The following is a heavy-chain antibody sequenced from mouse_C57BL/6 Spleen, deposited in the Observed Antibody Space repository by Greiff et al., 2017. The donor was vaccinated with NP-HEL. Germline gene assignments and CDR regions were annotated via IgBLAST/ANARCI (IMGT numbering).Heavy chain of an antibody. V-gene: IGHV7-1*01. D-gene: IGHD4-1*01. Sequence: VQLMESGGGLVQSGRSLRLSCATSGFTFSDFYMEWVRQAPGKGLEWIAASRNKANDYTTEYSASVKGRFIVSRDTSQSILYLQMNALRAEDTAIYYCAREAGTGNFDYWGQGTTLTVSS. CDR3: AREAGTGNFDY. CDR2: SRNKANDYTT. J-gene: IGHJ2*01. CDR1: GFTFSDFY.